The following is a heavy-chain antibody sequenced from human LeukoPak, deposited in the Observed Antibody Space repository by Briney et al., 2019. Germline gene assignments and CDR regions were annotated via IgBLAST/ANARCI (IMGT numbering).Heavy chain of an antibody. J-gene: IGHJ4*02. Sequence: GGSLRLSCAASGFSFDDYSMHWVRQAPGKGLEWVSLISWDGGNTYYADSVKGRFTISRDNAKNSLYLQMNSLRAEDTALYYCAKDLYVSWSAGLDYWGQGTLVTVSS. V-gene: IGHV3-43*01. CDR2: ISWDGGNT. CDR1: GFSFDDYS. D-gene: IGHD2-8*01. CDR3: AKDLYVSWSAGLDY.